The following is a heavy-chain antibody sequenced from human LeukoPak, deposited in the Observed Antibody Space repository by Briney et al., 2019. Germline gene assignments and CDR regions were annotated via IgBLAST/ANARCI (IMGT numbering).Heavy chain of an antibody. D-gene: IGHD3-10*01. Sequence: GRSLRLSCAASGSTFSSYGMHWVRQAPGKGLEWVAVIWYDGSNKYYADSVKGRFTISRDNSKNTLYLQMNSLRAEDTAVYYCARDRLMVRGVIITFYFDYWGQGTLVTVSS. CDR1: GSTFSSYG. V-gene: IGHV3-33*01. J-gene: IGHJ4*02. CDR3: ARDRLMVRGVIITFYFDY. CDR2: IWYDGSNK.